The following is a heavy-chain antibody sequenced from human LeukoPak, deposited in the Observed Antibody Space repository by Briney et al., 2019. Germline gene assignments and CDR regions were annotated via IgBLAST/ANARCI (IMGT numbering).Heavy chain of an antibody. V-gene: IGHV3-30*18. J-gene: IGHJ3*02. CDR1: GFTLSSYG. CDR2: ISYDGSNK. Sequence: QPGGSLRLSCAASGFTLSSYGMHWVRQAPGKGLEWVAVISYDGSNKYYADSVKGRFTISRDNSKNTLYLQMNSLRAEDTAVYYCAKLYRGRSNDAFDIWGQGTMVTVSS. CDR3: AKLYRGRSNDAFDI. D-gene: IGHD1-14*01.